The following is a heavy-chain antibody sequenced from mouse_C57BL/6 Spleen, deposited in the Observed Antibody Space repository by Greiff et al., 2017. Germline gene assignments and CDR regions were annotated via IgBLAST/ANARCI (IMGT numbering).Heavy chain of an antibody. V-gene: IGHV1-64*01. CDR1: GYTFTSYW. Sequence: QVQLQQPGAELVKPGASVKLSCKASGYTFTSYWMHWVKQRPGQGLEWIGMIHPNSGSTNYNEKFKSKATLTVDKSSSTAYMQLSSLTSEDSAVYYCARSFTTVDAMDYWGQGTSGTVSS. J-gene: IGHJ4*01. CDR2: IHPNSGST. CDR3: ARSFTTVDAMDY. D-gene: IGHD1-1*01.